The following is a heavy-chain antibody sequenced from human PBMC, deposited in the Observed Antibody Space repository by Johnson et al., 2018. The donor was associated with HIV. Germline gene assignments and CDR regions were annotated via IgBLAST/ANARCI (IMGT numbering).Heavy chain of an antibody. CDR1: GFTFRSYA. J-gene: IGHJ3*02. V-gene: IGHV3-30-3*01. CDR2: ISYDGTNK. CDR3: ARDQRGDIIPTTYDAFDI. Sequence: QVQLVESGGGVVQPGRSLRLSCAASGFTFRSYAIHWVRQAPGKGLEWVAVISYDGTNKYSADSVKGRFTISRDNSKNTLYLQMNSLRAEDTAVYYCARDQRGDIIPTTYDAFDIWGQGTMVTVSS. D-gene: IGHD5-12*01.